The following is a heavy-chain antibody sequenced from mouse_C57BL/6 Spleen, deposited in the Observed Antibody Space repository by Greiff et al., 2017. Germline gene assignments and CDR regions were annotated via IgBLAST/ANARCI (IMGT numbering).Heavy chain of an antibody. CDR1: GYAFRSSW. Sequence: QVQLQQSGPELVKPGASVKISCKASGYAFRSSWMNWVKQRPGKGLEWIGRIYPGDGDTNYNGKFKGKATLTADKSSSTAYMQLSSLTSEDSAVYFCAREINTVVDYWGQGTTLTVAS. CDR2: IYPGDGDT. D-gene: IGHD1-1*01. V-gene: IGHV1-82*01. J-gene: IGHJ2*01. CDR3: AREINTVVDY.